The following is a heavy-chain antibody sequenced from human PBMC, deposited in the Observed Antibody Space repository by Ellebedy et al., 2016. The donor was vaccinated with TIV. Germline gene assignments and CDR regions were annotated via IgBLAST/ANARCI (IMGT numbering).Heavy chain of an antibody. J-gene: IGHJ4*02. CDR1: GDSISRGGYY. Sequence: MPGGSLRLSCTVSGDSISRGGYYWGWIRQHPGKGLEWIGSIYYSGETFYNPSLKSRATVSSEKSMNRFSLRLTSVTAADSAVYYCARHSAYSDSRGGGIDYWGQGTLVTVSS. V-gene: IGHV4-39*01. CDR2: IYYSGET. CDR3: ARHSAYSDSRGGGIDY. D-gene: IGHD1-26*01.